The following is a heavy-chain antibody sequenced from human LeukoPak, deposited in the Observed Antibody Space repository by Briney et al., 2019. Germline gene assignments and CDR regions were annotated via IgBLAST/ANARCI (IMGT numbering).Heavy chain of an antibody. CDR3: ARGHSGYDLAFDY. D-gene: IGHD5-12*01. Sequence: SVKVSCKASGGTFSSNAISWVRQAPGQGLEWMARIIPILGMANYAQKFQGRVTITADKSTSTAYMELSSLRSEDTAVYYCARGHSGYDLAFDYWGQGTLVTVSS. J-gene: IGHJ4*01. V-gene: IGHV1-69*04. CDR2: IIPILGMA. CDR1: GGTFSSNA.